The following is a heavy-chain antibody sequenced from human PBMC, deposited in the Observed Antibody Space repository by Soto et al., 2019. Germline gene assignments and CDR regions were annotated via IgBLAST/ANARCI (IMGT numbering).Heavy chain of an antibody. V-gene: IGHV4-39*01. CDR3: ASRSKGDYDFWSGYYYYYYGMDV. CDR2: IYYSGST. CDR1: GGSISSSSYY. Sequence: NPSETLSLTCTVSGGSISSSSYYWGWIRQPPGKGLEWIGSIYYSGSTYYNPSLKSRVTISVDTSKNQFSLKLSSVTAADTAVYYCASRSKGDYDFWSGYYYYYYGMDVWGQGTTVTVS. J-gene: IGHJ6*02. D-gene: IGHD3-3*01.